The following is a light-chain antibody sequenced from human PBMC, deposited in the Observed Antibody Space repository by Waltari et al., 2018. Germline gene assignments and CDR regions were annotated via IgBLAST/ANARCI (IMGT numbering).Light chain of an antibody. V-gene: IGKV1-12*01. CDR2: SAS. Sequence: DIQMTQSPPSVSASVGDRLIITSRASQDISGFLAWYQQKPGKGPKLLIYSASNLQTGVPSRFSGGGSGTEFTLTISGLQSEDYATYFCQQGGSFPPTFGQGTKVEIE. CDR3: QQGGSFPPT. J-gene: IGKJ1*01. CDR1: QDISGF.